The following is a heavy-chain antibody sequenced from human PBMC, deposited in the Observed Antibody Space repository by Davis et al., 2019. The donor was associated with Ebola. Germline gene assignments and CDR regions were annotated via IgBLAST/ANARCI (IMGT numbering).Heavy chain of an antibody. CDR1: GASFSGYY. D-gene: IGHD2-15*01. J-gene: IGHJ5*02. Sequence: MPSETLSLTCAVYGASFSGYYWSWIRQPPGKGLEWIGEINHSGSTNYNPSLKSRVTISVDTSKNQFSLKLSSVTAADTAVYYCARGGGLVVVAVNWFDPWGQGTLVTVSS. CDR2: INHSGST. V-gene: IGHV4-34*01. CDR3: ARGGGLVVVAVNWFDP.